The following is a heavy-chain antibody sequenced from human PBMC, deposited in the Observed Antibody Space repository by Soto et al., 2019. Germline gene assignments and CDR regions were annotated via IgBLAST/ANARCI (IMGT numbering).Heavy chain of an antibody. V-gene: IGHV3-15*01. Sequence: ESGGGLVKPGGSLRLSCAASGFTFSNAWMSWVRQAPGKGLEWVGRIKSKTDGGTTDYAAPVKGRFTISRDDSKNTLYLQMNSLKTEDTAVYYCTTDRVAAARGDYWGQGTLVTVSS. CDR1: GFTFSNAW. CDR2: IKSKTDGGTT. CDR3: TTDRVAAARGDY. D-gene: IGHD6-13*01. J-gene: IGHJ4*02.